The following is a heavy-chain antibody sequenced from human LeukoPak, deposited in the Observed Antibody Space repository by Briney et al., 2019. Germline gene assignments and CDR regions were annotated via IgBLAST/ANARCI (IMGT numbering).Heavy chain of an antibody. J-gene: IGHJ4*02. CDR3: ARESFDY. V-gene: IGHV3-48*01. CDR1: GFTFSSYS. CDR2: ISSSSTI. Sequence: GGSLRLSCAASGFTFSSYSINWVRQAPGKGLEWVSYISSSSTIYYADSVKGRFTISRDNAKNSLYLQMNSLRPEDTALYYCARESFDYWGQGTLVTVSS.